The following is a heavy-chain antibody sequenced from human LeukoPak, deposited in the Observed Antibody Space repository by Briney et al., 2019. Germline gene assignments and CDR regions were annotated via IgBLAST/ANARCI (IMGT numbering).Heavy chain of an antibody. CDR2: FDPEDGET. V-gene: IGHV1-24*01. CDR3: ATGEFTVAGGERYYYFDY. J-gene: IGHJ4*02. CDR1: GYTLTELS. Sequence: ASVKVSCKVSGYTLTELSMHWVRQAPGKGLEWMGGFDPEDGETIYAQKFQGRVTMTEDTSTDTAYMELSSLRSEDTAVYYCATGEFTVAGGERYYYFDYWGQGTLVTVSS. D-gene: IGHD6-19*01.